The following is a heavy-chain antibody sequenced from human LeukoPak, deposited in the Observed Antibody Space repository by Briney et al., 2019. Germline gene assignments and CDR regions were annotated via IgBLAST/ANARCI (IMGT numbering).Heavy chain of an antibody. Sequence: GGSLRLSCAASGFSVSSNYMSWVRQAPGKGLEWVSVIYSGGSTYYADSVKGRFTISRDNSKNTLYLQMNSLRAEDTAVYYCARNGYYYDSSGYYGYYMDAWGKGTTVTVSS. J-gene: IGHJ6*03. CDR3: ARNGYYYDSSGYYGYYMDA. CDR1: GFSVSSNY. CDR2: IYSGGST. V-gene: IGHV3-53*01. D-gene: IGHD3-22*01.